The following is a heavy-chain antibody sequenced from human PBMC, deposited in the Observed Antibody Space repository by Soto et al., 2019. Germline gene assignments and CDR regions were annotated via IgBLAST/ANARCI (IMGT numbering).Heavy chain of an antibody. D-gene: IGHD6-19*01. CDR2: IYYSGST. Sequence: SETLSLTCTVSGGSISSYYWSWIRQPPGKGLEWIGYIYYSGSTNYNPSLKSRVTISVDTSKNQFSLKLSSVTAADTAVYYCARQKSSGWYYFDYSGQGTLVTVSS. CDR1: GGSISSYY. CDR3: ARQKSSGWYYFDY. V-gene: IGHV4-59*08. J-gene: IGHJ4*02.